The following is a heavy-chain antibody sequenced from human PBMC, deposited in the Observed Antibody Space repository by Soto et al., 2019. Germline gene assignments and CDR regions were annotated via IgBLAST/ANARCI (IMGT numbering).Heavy chain of an antibody. CDR2: ISYDGSNK. V-gene: IGHV3-30*18. D-gene: IGHD2-21*02. J-gene: IGHJ4*02. CDR3: AKDQRVVVTAILDY. Sequence: QVQLVESGGGVVQPGRSLRLSCAASGFTFSSYGMHWVRQAPGKGLEWVAVISYDGSNKYYADSVKGRFTISRDNSKKTLYLQMNSLRAEDTAVYYCAKDQRVVVTAILDYWGQGTLVTVSS. CDR1: GFTFSSYG.